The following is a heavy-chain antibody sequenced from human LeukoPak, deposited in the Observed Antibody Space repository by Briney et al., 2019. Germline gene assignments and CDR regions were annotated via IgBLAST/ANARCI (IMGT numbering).Heavy chain of an antibody. D-gene: IGHD6-13*01. J-gene: IGHJ4*02. Sequence: SETLSLTCAVYGGSFSGYYWSWIRQPPGKGLEWIGEINHSGSTNYNPSLKSRVAISVDTSKNQFSLKLSSVTAADTAVYYCARGYSSSWYRYWGQGTLVTVSS. CDR3: ARGYSSSWYRY. CDR1: GGSFSGYY. CDR2: INHSGST. V-gene: IGHV4-34*01.